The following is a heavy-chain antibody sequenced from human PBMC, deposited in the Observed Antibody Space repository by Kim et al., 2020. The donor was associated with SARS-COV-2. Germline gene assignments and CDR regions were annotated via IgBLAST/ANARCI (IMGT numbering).Heavy chain of an antibody. CDR3: ARHQMVRGFKSGYFDY. D-gene: IGHD3-10*01. J-gene: IGHJ4*02. CDR1: GGSISSYY. V-gene: IGHV4-59*08. CDR2: IYYSGST. Sequence: SETLSLTCTVSGGSISSYYWSWIRQPPGKGLEWIGYIYYSGSTNYNPSPKSRVTISVDTSKNQFSLKLSSVTAADTAVYYCARHQMVRGFKSGYFDYWGQGTLVTVSS.